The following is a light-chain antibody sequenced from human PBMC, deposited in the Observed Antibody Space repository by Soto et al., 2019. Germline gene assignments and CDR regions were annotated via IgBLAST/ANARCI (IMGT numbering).Light chain of an antibody. CDR1: SSDVGGYNY. CDR2: EVD. J-gene: IGLJ1*01. Sequence: QSALTQPPSASGSLGQSVTISCTGTSSDVGGYNYVSWYQHHPGKAPKLIIYEVDERPSGVPDRFSGSKSGNTASLTVSGLQAEDEADYYCSSYVGSNNFPYVFGTGTKLTVL. V-gene: IGLV2-8*01. CDR3: SSYVGSNNFPYV.